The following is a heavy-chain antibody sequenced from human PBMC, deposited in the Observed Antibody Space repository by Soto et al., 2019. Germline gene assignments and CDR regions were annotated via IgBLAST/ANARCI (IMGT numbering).Heavy chain of an antibody. D-gene: IGHD3-9*01. V-gene: IGHV4-59*01. Sequence: SRTLSLTGTAPGSSIISYDSIFIRQSRRKGLEWIGYIYYSGSTNYHPSLKSRVTISVDTSKNLFSLQLSSVAAADTAVYYCAREWILTGRDYFDYWGQGTLVTVSS. CDR1: GSSIISYD. CDR3: AREWILTGRDYFDY. J-gene: IGHJ4*02. CDR2: IYYSGST.